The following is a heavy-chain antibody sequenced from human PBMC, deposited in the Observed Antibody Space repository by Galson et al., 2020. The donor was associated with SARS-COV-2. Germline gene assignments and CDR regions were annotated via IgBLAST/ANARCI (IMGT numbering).Heavy chain of an antibody. CDR3: ARRGAGGSGWYGYYFDY. CDR2: IYPGDSDT. V-gene: IGHV5-51*01. CDR1: GYSFTSHW. J-gene: IGHJ4*02. Sequence: GESLKLSCKGSGYSFTSHWIGWVRQMPGKGLDWMGIIYPGDSDTRYSPSFQGQVTISADKSISTAYLQWSSLKASDTAMYYCARRGAGGSGWYGYYFDYWGQGTLVTVSS. D-gene: IGHD6-19*01.